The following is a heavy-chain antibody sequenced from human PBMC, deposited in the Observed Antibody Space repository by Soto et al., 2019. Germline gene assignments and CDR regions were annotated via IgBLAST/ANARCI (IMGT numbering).Heavy chain of an antibody. D-gene: IGHD3-16*02. CDR3: ARAFPGVSVFGL. V-gene: IGHV4-30-4*01. CDR1: PGSITSGDYY. CDR2: TYYSGST. Sequence: SQTMSLTCTLSPGSITSGDYYLCWIRQPPGNGLEWIAYTYYSGSTYYNSSLRSRVTISVATSNKQFSLYLRSGTAPDSAEYFCARAFPGVSVFGLGGQGTMV. J-gene: IGHJ3*01.